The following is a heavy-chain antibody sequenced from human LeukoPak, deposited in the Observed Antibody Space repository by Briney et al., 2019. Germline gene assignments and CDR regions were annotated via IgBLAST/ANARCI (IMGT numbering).Heavy chain of an antibody. J-gene: IGHJ4*02. CDR1: GFTFSSYW. CDR3: ARENDFWSGYSPFDY. D-gene: IGHD3-3*01. CDR2: IKQDGSEK. V-gene: IGHV3-7*01. Sequence: GGSLRLSCVASGFTFSSYWMNWVRQAPGKGLEWVANIKQDGSEKYYVDSVKGRFTISRDNAKNSLYLQMNSLRAEGTAVYYCARENDFWSGYSPFDYWGQGTLVTVSS.